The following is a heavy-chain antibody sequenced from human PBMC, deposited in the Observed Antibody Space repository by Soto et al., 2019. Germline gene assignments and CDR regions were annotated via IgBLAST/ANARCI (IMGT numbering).Heavy chain of an antibody. CDR2: ISGSGGST. CDR3: ASRFLEWLSWFDP. D-gene: IGHD3-3*01. Sequence: PGGSLRLSCAASGFTVSSNYMSCVRQAPGKGLEWVSAISGSGGSTYYADSVKGRFTISRDNSKNTLYLQMNSLRAEDTAVYYCASRFLEWLSWFDPWGQGTLVTVSS. CDR1: GFTVSSNY. V-gene: IGHV3-23*01. J-gene: IGHJ5*02.